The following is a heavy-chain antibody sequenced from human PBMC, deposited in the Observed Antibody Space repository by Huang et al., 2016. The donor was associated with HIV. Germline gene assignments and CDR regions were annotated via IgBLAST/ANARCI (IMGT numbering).Heavy chain of an antibody. CDR1: GYNFVSYT. D-gene: IGHD7-27*01. CDR3: ARGVPALGIRGRYYFDS. CDR2: ISAYRGNR. J-gene: IGHJ4*02. V-gene: IGHV1-18*04. Sequence: QVHLVQSGAEVKKPGASVRVSCKTSGYNFVSYTIAGVRQAPGQGLEWMGWISAYRGNRNYAQNFQVRVSMTTDRSTSTAYMELRSLRPDDTAVYYCARGVPALGIRGRYYFDSWGQGTLVTVSS.